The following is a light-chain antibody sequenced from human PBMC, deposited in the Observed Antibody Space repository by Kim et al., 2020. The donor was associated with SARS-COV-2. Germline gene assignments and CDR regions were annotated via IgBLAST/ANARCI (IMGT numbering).Light chain of an antibody. J-gene: IGLJ1*01. V-gene: IGLV3-19*01. Sequence: SSELTQDPAVSVALGQTVRITCRGDTLRSNYASWYQQKPWQAPVLVIYGKNQRPSGIPDRFSGSSSGNTDSLTITGAQAEDEADYYCNSRDKSGNQSVFGPGTKVTVL. CDR2: GKN. CDR3: NSRDKSGNQSV. CDR1: TLRSNY.